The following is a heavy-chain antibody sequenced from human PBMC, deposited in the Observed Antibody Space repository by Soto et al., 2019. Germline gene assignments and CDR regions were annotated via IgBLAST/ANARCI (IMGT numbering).Heavy chain of an antibody. Sequence: QVQLVESGGGVVQPGRSLRLSCAASGFTFSNYGMHWVRQAPGKGLEWVAVIWYDGTDKFYADSVKGRFTISRDNSKNTLFLQMHSLTAEDTAVYFCATGGGTTLPLDSWGKGTLVTVSS. J-gene: IGHJ4*02. CDR3: ATGGGTTLPLDS. V-gene: IGHV3-33*01. CDR1: GFTFSNYG. CDR2: IWYDGTDK. D-gene: IGHD1-7*01.